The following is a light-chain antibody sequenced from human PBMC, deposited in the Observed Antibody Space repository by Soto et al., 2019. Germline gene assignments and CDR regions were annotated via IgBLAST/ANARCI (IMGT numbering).Light chain of an antibody. CDR2: GTS. J-gene: IGKJ2*01. CDR3: QQYDSSLYT. CDR1: QSLSSIY. V-gene: IGKV3-20*01. Sequence: EIVLTQSPGTLSLSPGERATLSCRASQSLSSIYLAWYQQRPGQTPRLLICGTSTRATGIPDRFSGSGSGTDFTLTISRLEPEDFAVYYCQQYDSSLYTCGQGTKLEIK.